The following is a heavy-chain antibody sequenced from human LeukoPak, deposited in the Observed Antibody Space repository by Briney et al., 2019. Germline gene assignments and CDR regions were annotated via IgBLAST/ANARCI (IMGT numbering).Heavy chain of an antibody. CDR1: GFTFSSYA. V-gene: IGHV3-23*01. CDR3: ARDYGDYALGHWFDP. CDR2: ISSGGTTT. J-gene: IGHJ5*02. Sequence: PGGSLRPSCAASGFTFSSYAMSWVRQAPGKGLEWVSGISSGGTTTYYGDSVKGRFTISRDNSKNTLYLQMNSLRAEDTAVYYCARDYGDYALGHWFDPWGQGTLVTVSS. D-gene: IGHD4-17*01.